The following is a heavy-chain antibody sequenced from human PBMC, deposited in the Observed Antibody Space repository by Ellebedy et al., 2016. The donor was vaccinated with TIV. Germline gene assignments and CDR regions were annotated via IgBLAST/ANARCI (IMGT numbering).Heavy chain of an antibody. CDR2: ISSSGSTI. V-gene: IGHV3-48*03. CDR3: ARELSIAAAGTDYYYGMDV. Sequence: PGGSLRLSCAASGFTFSSYEMNRVRQAPGKGLEWVSYISSSGSTIYYADSVKGRFTISRDNAKNSLYLQMNSLRAEDTAVYYCARELSIAAAGTDYYYGMDVWGQGTTVTVSS. CDR1: GFTFSSYE. D-gene: IGHD6-13*01. J-gene: IGHJ6*02.